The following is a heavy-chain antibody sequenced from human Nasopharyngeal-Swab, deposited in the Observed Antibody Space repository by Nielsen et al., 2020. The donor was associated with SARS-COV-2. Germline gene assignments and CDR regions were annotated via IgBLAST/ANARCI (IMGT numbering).Heavy chain of an antibody. Sequence: ASVKVSCKASGYTFTSYAMHWVRQAPGQRLEWMGWINAGNGNTKYSQKFQGRVTITRDTSASTAYMELSSLRSEDTAVYYCAISSGYYMALYYYYGMDVWGQGTTVTASS. D-gene: IGHD3-22*01. CDR1: GYTFTSYA. J-gene: IGHJ6*02. CDR3: AISSGYYMALYYYYGMDV. CDR2: INAGNGNT. V-gene: IGHV1-3*01.